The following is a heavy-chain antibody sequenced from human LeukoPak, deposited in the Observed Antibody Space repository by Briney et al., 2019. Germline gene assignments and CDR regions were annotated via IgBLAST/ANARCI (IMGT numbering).Heavy chain of an antibody. V-gene: IGHV3-23*01. CDR3: AKAGIYCGGGSCYDWFDP. D-gene: IGHD2-15*01. Sequence: GGSLRLSCAVSRFTFSSYAMSGVRQAPGRGLECVSAISGSGGSTYYADSARGRFTISRDNPKNTLYLQKNRLRAEDTAVYYCAKAGIYCGGGSCYDWFDPWGQGTLVTVS. CDR2: ISGSGGST. CDR1: RFTFSSYA. J-gene: IGHJ5*02.